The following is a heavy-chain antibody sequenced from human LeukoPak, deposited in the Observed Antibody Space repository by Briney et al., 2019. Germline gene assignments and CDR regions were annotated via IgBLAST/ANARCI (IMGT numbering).Heavy chain of an antibody. CDR1: GGSISSYY. J-gene: IGHJ4*02. CDR3: ARAKGGYDFWSGYPYFDY. CDR2: IYYSGST. V-gene: IGHV4-59*01. D-gene: IGHD3-3*01. Sequence: PSETLSLTCTVSGGSISSYYWSRIRQPQGKGLVWMGYIYYSGSTNYHTSLSSRAIISVDTSKNLFSLKLSSVTAADTAVYYCARAKGGYDFWSGYPYFDYWGQGTLVTVSS.